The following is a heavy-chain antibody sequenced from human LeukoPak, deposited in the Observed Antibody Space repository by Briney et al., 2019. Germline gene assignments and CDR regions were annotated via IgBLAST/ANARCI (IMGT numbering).Heavy chain of an antibody. D-gene: IGHD3-16*01. J-gene: IGHJ6*02. CDR1: GCSFTGYF. CDR3: ARRFYYAMDV. CDR2: INPNSGDT. Sequence: ASVKVSCKASGCSFTGYFMQWVRQAPGQGLEWMGWINPNSGDTNYAQKFRGRVTMTRDTSISTAYMELSRLRSDDAAVYYCARRFYYAMDVWGQGTTVTVSS. V-gene: IGHV1-2*02.